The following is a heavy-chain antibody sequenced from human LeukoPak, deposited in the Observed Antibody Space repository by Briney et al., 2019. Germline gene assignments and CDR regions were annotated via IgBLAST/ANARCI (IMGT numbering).Heavy chain of an antibody. CDR2: IYYSGST. Sequence: PSQTLSLTCTVSGGSISSGGYYWSWIRQHPGKGLEWIGYIYYSGSTYYNLSLKSRVTISVDTSKNQFSLKLSSVTAADTAVYYCARGRGYGDYLGPAIYWFDPWGQGTLVTVSS. CDR3: ARGRGYGDYLGPAIYWFDP. D-gene: IGHD4-17*01. V-gene: IGHV4-31*03. J-gene: IGHJ5*02. CDR1: GGSISSGGYY.